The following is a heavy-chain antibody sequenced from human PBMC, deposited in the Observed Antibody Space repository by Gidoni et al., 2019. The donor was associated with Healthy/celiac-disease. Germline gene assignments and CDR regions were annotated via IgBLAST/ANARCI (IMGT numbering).Heavy chain of an antibody. CDR1: GFTFSSYW. CDR2: IKQDGSEK. D-gene: IGHD3-9*01. CDR3: ARASYLDWADAFDI. V-gene: IGHV3-7*05. Sequence: EVQLVESGGGLVPPGGSMRLSCAAAGFTFSSYWMGWVRQAPVKGLEWVANIKQDGSEKYYVDSVKGRFTISRDNAKNSLYLQMNSLRAEDTAVYYCARASYLDWADAFDIWGQGTMVTVSS. J-gene: IGHJ3*02.